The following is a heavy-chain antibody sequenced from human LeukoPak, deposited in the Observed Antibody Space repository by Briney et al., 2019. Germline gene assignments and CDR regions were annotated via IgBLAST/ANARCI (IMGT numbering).Heavy chain of an antibody. J-gene: IGHJ4*02. CDR3: ARVGADGSGFLFDY. CDR2: INHSGST. CDR1: GGSFSGYY. V-gene: IGHV4-34*01. Sequence: SETLSPTCAVCGGSFSGYYWSWIRQPPGKGLEWIGEINHSGSTNYNPSLKSRVTISVDTSKNQFSLKLSSVTAADTAVYYCARVGADGSGFLFDYWGQGTLVTVSS. D-gene: IGHD3-10*01.